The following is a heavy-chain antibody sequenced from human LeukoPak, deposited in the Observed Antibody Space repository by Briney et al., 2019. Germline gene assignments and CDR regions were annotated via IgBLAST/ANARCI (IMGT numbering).Heavy chain of an antibody. CDR3: AKDMAGSYQYYFDY. D-gene: IGHD1-26*01. Sequence: GGSLRLSCAASGFTFDDYAMHWVRQAPGKGLEWVSLISWDGGSTYYADSVKGRFTISRDNSKNSLYLQMNSLRAEDTALYYCAKDMAGSYQYYFDYWGQGTLVTVSS. CDR1: GFTFDDYA. CDR2: ISWDGGST. V-gene: IGHV3-43D*03. J-gene: IGHJ4*02.